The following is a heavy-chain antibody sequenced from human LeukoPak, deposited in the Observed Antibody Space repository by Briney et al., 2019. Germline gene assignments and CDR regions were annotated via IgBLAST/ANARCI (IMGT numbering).Heavy chain of an antibody. D-gene: IGHD4/OR15-4a*01. CDR1: GFTFSSYS. Sequence: PGGSLRLSCAASGFTFSSYSMNWVRQAPGKGLEWVSLISSSNAYIYYADSVKDRFTISRNNAKNSLFLHMHSLRAEDTAIYYCARVRDVTVPTDWYFDLWGRGTLVTVSS. CDR3: ARVRDVTVPTDWYFDL. V-gene: IGHV3-21*01. CDR2: ISSSNAYI. J-gene: IGHJ2*01.